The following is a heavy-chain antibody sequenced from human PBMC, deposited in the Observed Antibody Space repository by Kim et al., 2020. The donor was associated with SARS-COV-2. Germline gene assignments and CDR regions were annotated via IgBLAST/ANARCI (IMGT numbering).Heavy chain of an antibody. V-gene: IGHV4-34*01. D-gene: IGHD3-10*01. CDR2: INHSGST. Sequence: SETLSLTCAAYGGSFSGYYWSWIRQPPGKGLEWIGEINHSGSTNYNPSLKSRVTISVDTYKNQFSLKLSSVTAADTAVYYCARDHRLLWFRERYFDYWG. CDR1: GGSFSGYY. CDR3: ARDHRLLWFRERYFDY. J-gene: IGHJ4*01.